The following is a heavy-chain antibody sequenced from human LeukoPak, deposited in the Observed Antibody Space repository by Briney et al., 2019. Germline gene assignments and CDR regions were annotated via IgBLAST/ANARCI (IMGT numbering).Heavy chain of an antibody. CDR2: IYSGGST. CDR3: ARGGSYLSAFDI. CDR1: GFTFSTYS. Sequence: GGSLRLSCTTSGFTFSTYSMSWVRQAPGKGLEWVSIIYSGGSTFYADSVKGRFTISRDNSKNTLYLQMNSLRAEGTAVYYCARGGSYLSAFDIWGQGTMVTVSS. V-gene: IGHV3-53*01. J-gene: IGHJ3*02. D-gene: IGHD1-26*01.